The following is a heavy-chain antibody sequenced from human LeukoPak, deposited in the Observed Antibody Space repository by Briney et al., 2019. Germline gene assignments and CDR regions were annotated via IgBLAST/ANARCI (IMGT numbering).Heavy chain of an antibody. CDR3: ARESLNAWFDP. Sequence: ASVKVSCKASGYTSTGYYMHWVRQAPGQGLEWMGWINPNSGGTNYAQKFQGRVTMTRDTSISTAYMELRSLRSDDTAVYYCARESLNAWFDPWGQGTLVTVSS. CDR2: INPNSGGT. CDR1: GYTSTGYY. D-gene: IGHD2-8*01. J-gene: IGHJ5*02. V-gene: IGHV1-2*02.